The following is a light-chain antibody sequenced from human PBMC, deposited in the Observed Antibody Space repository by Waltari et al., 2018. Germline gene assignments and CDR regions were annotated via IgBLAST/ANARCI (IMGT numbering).Light chain of an antibody. J-gene: IGLJ2*01. V-gene: IGLV3-21*03. CDR1: NIGRKS. Sequence: SYVLTQPSSVSVAPGKTARLTCCGNNIGRKSLHWYQQKPGQAPVLVVYDDSDRPSGIPERFSGSNSGNTATLTISRVEAGDEADYYCQVWDSSSDHVVFGGGTKLTVL. CDR3: QVWDSSSDHVV. CDR2: DDS.